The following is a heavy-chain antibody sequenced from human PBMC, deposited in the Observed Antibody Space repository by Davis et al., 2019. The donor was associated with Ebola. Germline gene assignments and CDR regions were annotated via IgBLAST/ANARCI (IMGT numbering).Heavy chain of an antibody. CDR1: GGSFSGYY. CDR2: ISSSSSYP. J-gene: IGHJ6*02. V-gene: IGHV3-11*06. Sequence: PSETLSLTCAVYGGSFSGYYWSWIRQAPGKGLEWVSYISSSSSYPNYADSVKGRFTISRDNAKNPLYLQMNSLRAEDTAVYYCARDATRWIQLWHMDVWGQGTTVTVSS. D-gene: IGHD5-18*01. CDR3: ARDATRWIQLWHMDV.